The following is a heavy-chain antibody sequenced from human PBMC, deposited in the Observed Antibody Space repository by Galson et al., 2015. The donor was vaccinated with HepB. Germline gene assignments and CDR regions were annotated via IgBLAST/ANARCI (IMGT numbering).Heavy chain of an antibody. J-gene: IGHJ6*02. V-gene: IGHV1-24*01. CDR3: ATDPGYGSGEYYYYGMDV. D-gene: IGHD3-10*01. CDR2: FDPEDGET. CDR1: GYTLTELS. Sequence: SVKVSCKVSGYTLTELSMHWVRQAPGKGLEWMGGFDPEDGETIYAQKFQGRVTMTEDTSTDTAYMELSSLRSEDTAVYYCATDPGYGSGEYYYYGMDVWGQGTTVTVSS.